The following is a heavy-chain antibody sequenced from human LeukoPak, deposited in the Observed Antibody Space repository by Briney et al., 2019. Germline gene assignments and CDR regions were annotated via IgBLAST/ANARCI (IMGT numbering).Heavy chain of an antibody. CDR1: GGSISSYY. D-gene: IGHD6-19*01. J-gene: IGHJ4*02. V-gene: IGHV4-4*07. CDR2: IYTSGST. Sequence: PSETLSLTCTVSGGSISSYYWSWIRQPAGKGLEWIGRIYTSGSTNYNPSLKSRVTMSVDTSKNQFSLKLSSVTAADTAVYYCARVLPVAGTEVFDYWGQGTLVTVSS. CDR3: ARVLPVAGTEVFDY.